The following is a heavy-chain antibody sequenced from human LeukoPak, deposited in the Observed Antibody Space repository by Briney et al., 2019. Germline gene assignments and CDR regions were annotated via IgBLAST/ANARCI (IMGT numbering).Heavy chain of an antibody. CDR1: GFTFSSYS. CDR2: ISSSSSYI. V-gene: IGHV3-21*01. Sequence: PGGSLRLSCAASGFTFSSYSMNWVRQAPGKGLEWVSSISSSSSYIYYADSVKGRFTISRDNAKNSPYLQMNSLRAEDTAVYYCARGDEKNYSGSYPLQTPLDYWGQGTLDTVSS. J-gene: IGHJ4*02. D-gene: IGHD1-26*01. CDR3: ARGDEKNYSGSYPLQTPLDY.